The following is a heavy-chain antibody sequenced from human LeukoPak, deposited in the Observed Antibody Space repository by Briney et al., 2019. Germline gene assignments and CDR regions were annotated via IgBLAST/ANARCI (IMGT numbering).Heavy chain of an antibody. CDR3: ARGLQDDYSNSGPFDY. CDR1: GGTFSSYA. D-gene: IGHD4-11*01. CDR2: IIPIFGTA. J-gene: IGHJ4*02. V-gene: IGHV1-69*05. Sequence: SVKVSCKASGGTFSSYAISWVRQAPGQGLEWMGGIIPIFGTANYAQKFQGRVMITTDESTSTAYMELSSLRSEDTAVYYCARGLQDDYSNSGPFDYWGQGTLVTVSS.